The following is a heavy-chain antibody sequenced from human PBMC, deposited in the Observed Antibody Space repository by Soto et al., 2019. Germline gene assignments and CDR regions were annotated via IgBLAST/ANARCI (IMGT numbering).Heavy chain of an antibody. Sequence: QVQLQQWGAGLLKPSETLSLTCAVYGGSFSGYYWSWIRQPPGKGLEWIGEINHSGSTNYNPSLKSRVTISVDTSKNQFSLKLSSVTAADTAVYYCARVPIVVVPAAMPFDYWGQGTLVTVSS. J-gene: IGHJ4*02. V-gene: IGHV4-34*01. CDR3: ARVPIVVVPAAMPFDY. D-gene: IGHD2-2*01. CDR2: INHSGST. CDR1: GGSFSGYY.